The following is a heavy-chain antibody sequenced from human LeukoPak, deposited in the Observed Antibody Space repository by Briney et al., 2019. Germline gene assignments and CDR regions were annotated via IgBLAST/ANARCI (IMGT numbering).Heavy chain of an antibody. Sequence: GRSLRLSCAASGFTFSNYAMHWVRQAPGKGLEWVAAISYDGSIKYYVDSVKGRFTISRDNSKNTIYLQMNRLRVEDTAVYFCARDRAVTQVWVEFDSWGQGTQVTVSS. J-gene: IGHJ5*01. V-gene: IGHV3-30*01. CDR2: ISYDGSIK. CDR1: GFTFSNYA. CDR3: ARDRAVTQVWVEFDS. D-gene: IGHD3-16*01.